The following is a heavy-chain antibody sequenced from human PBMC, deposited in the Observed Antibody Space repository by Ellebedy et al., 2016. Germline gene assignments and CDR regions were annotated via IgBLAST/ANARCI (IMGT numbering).Heavy chain of an antibody. Sequence: GESLKISCAASGFTFSSYGMHWVRQAPGKGLEWVAVIWYDGSNKYYADSVKGRFTISRDNSKNTLYLQMNSLRAEDTAVYYCAKDRWGDDSSGYYYGYFDYWGQGTLVTVSS. J-gene: IGHJ4*02. V-gene: IGHV3-30*02. D-gene: IGHD3-22*01. CDR1: GFTFSSYG. CDR2: IWYDGSNK. CDR3: AKDRWGDDSSGYYYGYFDY.